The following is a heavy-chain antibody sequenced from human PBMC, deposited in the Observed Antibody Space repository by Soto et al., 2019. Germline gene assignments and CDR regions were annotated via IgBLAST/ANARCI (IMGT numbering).Heavy chain of an antibody. V-gene: IGHV4-39*01. D-gene: IGHD6-13*01. Sequence: PSETLSLTCTVSGGSLSTSHYWGWIRQPPGKGLEWIGSVYNSGNAYFNPPLKSRVAISVDTSTQQLSLNLLSVTAADTAVYYCASRRLAAPGDYPFDSWGQGILVTVSS. J-gene: IGHJ4*02. CDR1: GGSLSTSHY. CDR2: VYNSGNA. CDR3: ASRRLAAPGDYPFDS.